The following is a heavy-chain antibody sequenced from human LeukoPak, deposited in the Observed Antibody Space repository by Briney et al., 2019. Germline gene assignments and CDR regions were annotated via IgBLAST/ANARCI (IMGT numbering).Heavy chain of an antibody. CDR1: GGTFSSYT. CDR3: ARAAAGTGGDY. J-gene: IGHJ4*02. D-gene: IGHD6-13*01. V-gene: IGHV1-69*02. Sequence: RASVKVSCKASGGTFSSYTISWVRQAPGQGLEWMGRIIPILGIANYAQKFQGRVTITADKSTSTAYMELSSLRSEDTAVYYCARAAAGTGGDYWGQGTLSPSPQ. CDR2: IIPILGIA.